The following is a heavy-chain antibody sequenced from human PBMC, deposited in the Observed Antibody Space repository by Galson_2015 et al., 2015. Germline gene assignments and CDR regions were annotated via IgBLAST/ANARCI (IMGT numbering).Heavy chain of an antibody. CDR1: GFTFSGYE. CDR3: ARENSLGDYQYF. V-gene: IGHV3-48*03. CDR2: ISSSGSAI. J-gene: IGHJ4*02. D-gene: IGHD4-17*01. Sequence: SLRLSCAASGFTFSGYEMNWVRQAPGKGVEGGSYISSSGSAIYYADSVKGRFTISRDNAKNSLYLQMNSLRAEDTAVNYCARENSLGDYQYFWGQGTLFTVSS.